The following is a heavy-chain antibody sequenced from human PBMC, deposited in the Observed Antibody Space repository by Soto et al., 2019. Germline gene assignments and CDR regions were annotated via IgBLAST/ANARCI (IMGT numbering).Heavy chain of an antibody. Sequence: SETLSLTCTVSGGSISSGGYYWSWIRQHPGKGLEWIGYIYHSGSTYYNPSLKSRVTISVDTSKNQFSLKLSSVTAADTAVYYCARYVDKGNYFDYWGQGTLVTVSS. D-gene: IGHD3-10*02. CDR3: ARYVDKGNYFDY. V-gene: IGHV4-31*03. CDR1: GGSISSGGYY. CDR2: IYHSGST. J-gene: IGHJ4*02.